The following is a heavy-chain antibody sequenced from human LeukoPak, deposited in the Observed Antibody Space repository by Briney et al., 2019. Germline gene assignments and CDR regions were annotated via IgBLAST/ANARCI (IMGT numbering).Heavy chain of an antibody. CDR3: ARSRITMVRGVISPSSP. J-gene: IGHJ5*02. V-gene: IGHV1-2*02. D-gene: IGHD3-10*01. CDR2: INPNSGGT. CDR1: GYTFTGYY. Sequence: ASVKVSCKASGYTFTGYYMHWVRQAPGQGLEWMGWINPNSGGTNCAQKFQGRVTMTRDTSISTAYMELSRLRSDDTAVYYCARSRITMVRGVISPSSPWGQGTLVTVSS.